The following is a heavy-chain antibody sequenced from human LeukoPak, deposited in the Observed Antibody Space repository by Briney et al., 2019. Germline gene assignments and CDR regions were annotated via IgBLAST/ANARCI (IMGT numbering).Heavy chain of an antibody. D-gene: IGHD2-21*01. Sequence: SETLSLSCTVSGGSVSNSRVYWAWIRQTPGEGLEWIGSVYYNGRTYYNPSLNSRITISVDTPKNQFSLKLSSVTAADTAVYYCARESIPARYFQHWGQGTLVTVSS. CDR1: GGSVSNSRVY. CDR2: VYYNGRT. V-gene: IGHV4-39*07. J-gene: IGHJ1*01. CDR3: ARESIPARYFQH.